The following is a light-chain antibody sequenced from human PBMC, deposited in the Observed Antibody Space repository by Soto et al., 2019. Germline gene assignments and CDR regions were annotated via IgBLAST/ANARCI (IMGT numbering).Light chain of an antibody. J-gene: IGKJ1*01. V-gene: IGKV3-20*01. CDR1: QSVSIY. CDR2: AAS. Sequence: IVLTPSPATLSLSPGGRATLSRRASQSVSIYLAWYQQKPGQAPSLLIYAASSRAAGIPDRFSGSGSGTDFTLTISRLEPDDFAVYYCQQYVSSPWTFGQGTKVDIK. CDR3: QQYVSSPWT.